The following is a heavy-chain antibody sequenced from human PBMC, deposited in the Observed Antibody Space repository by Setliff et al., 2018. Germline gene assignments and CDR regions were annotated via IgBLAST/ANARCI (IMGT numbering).Heavy chain of an antibody. CDR3: AKLPSGYPYNWFDP. J-gene: IGHJ5*02. CDR1: GFTFSSYW. CDR2: INSDGSST. V-gene: IGHV3-74*01. Sequence: GGSLRLSCAASGFTFSSYWMHWVRQAPGKGLVWVSRINSDGSSTSYADSVKGRCTISRDNSKNTLYLEMNSLRSEDTGIYYCAKLPSGYPYNWFDPWGQGTLVTVSS. D-gene: IGHD3-22*01.